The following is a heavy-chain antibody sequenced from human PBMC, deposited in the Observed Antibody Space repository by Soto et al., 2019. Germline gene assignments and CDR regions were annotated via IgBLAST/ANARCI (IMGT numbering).Heavy chain of an antibody. CDR1: NDSIRSGTYY. Sequence: QLHLQESGPGLVKPSETLSLTCTVSNDSIRSGTYYWAWIRQPPGRGLEWIGSLSYLGTTDYTPSLQSRVTISKDASKNQFSLKLTSMTAADTAVYYCATGRSDSGWYEEHFCGQGTLVTVSS. V-gene: IGHV4-39*01. CDR3: ATGRSDSGWYEEHF. J-gene: IGHJ4*02. D-gene: IGHD6-19*01. CDR2: LSYLGTT.